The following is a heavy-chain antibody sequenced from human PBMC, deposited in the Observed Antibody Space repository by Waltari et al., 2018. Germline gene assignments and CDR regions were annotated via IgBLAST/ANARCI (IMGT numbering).Heavy chain of an antibody. J-gene: IGHJ6*02. D-gene: IGHD6-19*01. CDR3: ARGYSSGWYVGYYYYYGMDV. CDR1: GDSVSSNSAA. V-gene: IGHV6-1*01. CDR2: TYYRSKWYN. Sequence: QVQLQQSGPGLVKPSQTLSLTCAISGDSVSSNSAAWNWIRQSPSRGLEWLGRTYYRSKWYNDYAVSVKSRITINPDTSKNQFSLQLNSVTPEDTAVYYCARGYSSGWYVGYYYYYGMDVWGQGTTVTVSS.